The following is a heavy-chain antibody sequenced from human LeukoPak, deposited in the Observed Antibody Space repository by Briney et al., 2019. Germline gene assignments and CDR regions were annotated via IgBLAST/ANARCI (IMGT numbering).Heavy chain of an antibody. V-gene: IGHV4-30-4*01. CDR3: ARDGAAAGILPPDY. CDR1: GGSISSGDYY. Sequence: SQTLSLTCTVSGGSISSGDYYWSWIRQPPGKGLEWIGYIYYSGSTYYNPSLKSRVTISVDTSKNQFSLKLSSVTAADTAVYYCARDGAAAGILPPDYRGQGTLVTVSS. J-gene: IGHJ4*02. CDR2: IYYSGST. D-gene: IGHD6-13*01.